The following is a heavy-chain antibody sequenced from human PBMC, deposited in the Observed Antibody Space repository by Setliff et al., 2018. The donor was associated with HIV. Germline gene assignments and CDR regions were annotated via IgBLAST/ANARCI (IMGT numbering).Heavy chain of an antibody. CDR1: GFRFRDHW. J-gene: IGHJ6*02. Sequence: GESLKISCSISGFRFRDHWMNWVRQAPGKGLEWVGNIKQDGSEKYYVDSVKGRFTISRDNAKNSLYLQMNSLRAEDTALYYCARDSPPPYYYDSSGYPNGMDVWGQGTTVTVSS. CDR3: ARDSPPPYYYDSSGYPNGMDV. CDR2: IKQDGSEK. V-gene: IGHV3-7*03. D-gene: IGHD3-22*01.